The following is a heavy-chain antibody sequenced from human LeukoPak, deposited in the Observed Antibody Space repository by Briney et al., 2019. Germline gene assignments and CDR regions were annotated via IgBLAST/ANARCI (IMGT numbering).Heavy chain of an antibody. V-gene: IGHV4-4*07. Sequence: SETLSLTCTVSGGSISSYYWSWIRQPAGKGLEWIGRIYTSGSTNYNPSLKSRVTMSVDTSKNQFSLKLSSVTAADTAVYYCATSDTDDYDYYYMDVWGKGTTATVSS. D-gene: IGHD5-18*01. CDR2: IYTSGST. J-gene: IGHJ6*03. CDR3: ATSDTDDYDYYYMDV. CDR1: GGSISSYY.